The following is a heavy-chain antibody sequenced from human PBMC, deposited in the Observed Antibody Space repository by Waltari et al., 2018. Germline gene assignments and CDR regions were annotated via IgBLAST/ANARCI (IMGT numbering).Heavy chain of an antibody. Sequence: QVQLQESGPGLVKPSETLSLTCTVSGTSISSYHWSWIRQPPGKGLEWLGYIYYRGSTKFNPSLKSRVTLSVDTSKNQSSLRLKSLTAADTAVYYCARRTASGPYAPSHWYFDLWGRGNLVTVSS. D-gene: IGHD2-21*02. CDR1: GTSISSYH. CDR3: ARRTASGPYAPSHWYFDL. J-gene: IGHJ2*01. CDR2: IYYRGST. V-gene: IGHV4-59*01.